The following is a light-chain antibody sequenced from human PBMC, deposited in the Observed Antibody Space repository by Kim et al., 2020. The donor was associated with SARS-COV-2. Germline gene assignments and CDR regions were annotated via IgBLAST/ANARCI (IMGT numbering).Light chain of an antibody. CDR1: SGLNVGSHK. Sequence: LTCTVPSGLNVGSHKVYWFQQKPGSPPRYLLYYFSDSDKGQGSGVPSRFSGSKDASANTGILLISGLQSEDEADYYCMIWPRNAVVFGGGTQLTVL. CDR3: MIWPRNAVV. CDR2: YFSDSDK. J-gene: IGLJ2*01. V-gene: IGLV5-37*01.